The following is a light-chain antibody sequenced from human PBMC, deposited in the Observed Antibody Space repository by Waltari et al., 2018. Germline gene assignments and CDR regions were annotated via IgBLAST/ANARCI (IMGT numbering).Light chain of an antibody. CDR3: MQGTQWPWT. CDR1: QSLVFSDGNTY. CDR2: KVS. J-gene: IGKJ1*01. V-gene: IGKV2-30*01. Sequence: EALLTQSPLSLPVTPGQPASISCRASQSLVFSDGNTYLNWFHQRPGQPPRRLIYKVSNRDSGVPDRFRGGGSGTHFSLNISRVESEDIGVYYCMQGTQWPWTFGQGTKVEIK.